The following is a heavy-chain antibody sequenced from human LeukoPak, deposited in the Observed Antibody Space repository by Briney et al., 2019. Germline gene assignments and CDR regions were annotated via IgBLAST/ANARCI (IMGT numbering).Heavy chain of an antibody. CDR2: INPDGSVT. V-gene: IGHV3-74*01. Sequence: GGSLRLSCAASGFALSPFWMHWVRQSPGKGPVWVSRINPDGSVTNYADSVKGRFTISRDNARNTLYLQISSLSVEDTAVYFCSRDMWGPFDYWGQGALVTVSS. J-gene: IGHJ4*02. D-gene: IGHD7-27*01. CDR1: GFALSPFW. CDR3: SRDMWGPFDY.